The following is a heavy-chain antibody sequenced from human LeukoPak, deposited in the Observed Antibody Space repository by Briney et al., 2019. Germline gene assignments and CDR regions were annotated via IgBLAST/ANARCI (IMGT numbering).Heavy chain of an antibody. J-gene: IGHJ4*02. CDR2: MRYDGSNK. Sequence: GSLRLSCAASGFSFSSYGMHWVRQAPGKGLEWVAFMRYDGSNKYYADVVNGRFTISRDNSKNTLYLQMNSLRDEDTAVYYCAKLDYYYDSSCYFDYWGQGTLVTVSS. D-gene: IGHD3-22*01. CDR1: GFSFSSYG. CDR3: AKLDYYYDSSCYFDY. V-gene: IGHV3-30*02.